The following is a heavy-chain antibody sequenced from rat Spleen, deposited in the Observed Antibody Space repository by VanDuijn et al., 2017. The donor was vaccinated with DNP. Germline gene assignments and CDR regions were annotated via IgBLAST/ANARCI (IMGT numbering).Heavy chain of an antibody. J-gene: IGHJ2*01. CDR1: GFNFNDYW. CDR3: AKGPNYGGWCDYFDY. V-gene: IGHV4-2*01. Sequence: EVKLVESGGGLVQPGRSLKLSCAASGFNFNDYWMGWVRQAPGKELEWIGQINKDSSTIHCIPSLKDKFTISRDNGQNTLYLQMSKVGSDDTAIYYGAKGPNYGGWCDYFDYWGQGVMVTVSS. CDR2: INKDSSTI. D-gene: IGHD1-11*01.